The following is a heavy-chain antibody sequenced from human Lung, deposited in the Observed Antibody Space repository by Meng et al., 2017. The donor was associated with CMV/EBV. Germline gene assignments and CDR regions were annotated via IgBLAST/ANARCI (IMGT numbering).Heavy chain of an antibody. CDR3: LRRSSVSV. CDR2: SPHRGSS. D-gene: IGHD3-10*01. CDR1: VNSINNHRW. V-gene: IGHV4-4*02. Sequence: QVQLREAGQARGEPSEILSLTSAVSVNSINNHRWWAWVRQPPGKVLERIGKSPHRGSSAYYPSLKSLVSMSIDKSKNQFSRKLTSVTAADTAVDHCLRRSSVSVWGQGTLVTVSS. J-gene: IGHJ1*01.